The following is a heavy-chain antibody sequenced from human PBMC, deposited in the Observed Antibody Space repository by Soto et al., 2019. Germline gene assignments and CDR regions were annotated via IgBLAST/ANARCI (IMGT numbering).Heavy chain of an antibody. D-gene: IGHD6-13*01. CDR2: IYYSGST. CDR1: GGSISSGGYY. CDR3: ARGIRSSSSWYGLERYYFDY. J-gene: IGHJ4*02. Sequence: QVQLQESGPGLVKPSQTLSLTCTVSGGSISSGGYYWSWIRQHPGKGLEWIGYIYYSGSTYYNPSLKSRVTISVDTSKNQFSLKLSSVTAADTAVYYCARGIRSSSSWYGLERYYFDYWGQGTLVTVSS. V-gene: IGHV4-31*03.